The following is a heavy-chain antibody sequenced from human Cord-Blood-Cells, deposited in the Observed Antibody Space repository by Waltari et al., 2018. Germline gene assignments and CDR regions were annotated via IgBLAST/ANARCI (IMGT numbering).Heavy chain of an antibody. CDR3: ARLHTNDFWSGYYFDY. V-gene: IGHV4-39*01. Sequence: LQLQESGPGLVKPSETLSLTCTVSGGSISSSSYYWGWLCQHPGKGLEWNGSIYYSGSTYYNPSLKSRVTISVDTSKNQFSLKLSSVTAADTAVYYCARLHTNDFWSGYYFDYWGQGTLVTVSS. CDR1: GGSISSSSYY. D-gene: IGHD3-3*01. CDR2: IYYSGST. J-gene: IGHJ4*02.